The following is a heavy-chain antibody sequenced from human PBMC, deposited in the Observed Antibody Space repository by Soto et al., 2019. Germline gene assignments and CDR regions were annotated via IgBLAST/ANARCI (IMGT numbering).Heavy chain of an antibody. Sequence: EVQLLESGGGLVQRGGSRRLSCAASGFTFNDYAMAWVRQAPGKGLEWVAVISGSGTNTFYTDLVKGRFTISRDNSKNTLYLQMDSLGTDDTAVYYCAKAQEADMTFLVVVTYGMDVWGQGTTVTVSS. CDR1: GFTFNDYA. CDR3: AKAQEADMTFLVVVTYGMDV. D-gene: IGHD3-22*01. CDR2: ISGSGTNT. V-gene: IGHV3-23*01. J-gene: IGHJ6*02.